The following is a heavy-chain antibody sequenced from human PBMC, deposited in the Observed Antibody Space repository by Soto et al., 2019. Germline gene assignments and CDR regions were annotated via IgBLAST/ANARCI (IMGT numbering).Heavy chain of an antibody. CDR3: ARGEDAFFYYGLDV. Sequence: PSETLSLTCAVYGGSFSGYYWSWIRQPPGKGLEWIGEINHSGSTSYNPSLKSRVTMSVDTSKSQFSLKLTSVTAADTAVYYCARGEDAFFYYGLDVWGQGITVTVS. J-gene: IGHJ6*02. CDR1: GGSFSGYY. V-gene: IGHV4-34*01. CDR2: INHSGST.